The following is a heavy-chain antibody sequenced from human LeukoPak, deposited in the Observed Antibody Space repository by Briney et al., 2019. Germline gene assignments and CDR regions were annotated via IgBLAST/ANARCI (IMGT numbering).Heavy chain of an antibody. CDR2: IIPISGTA. D-gene: IGHD2-2*01. CDR1: GGTFSSYA. V-gene: IGHV1-69*13. Sequence: ASVKVSCKASGGTFSSYAISWVRQAPGQGLEWMGGIIPISGTANYAQKFQGRVTITADESTSTAYMELSSLISKETAVYSCARDRYCSSTGCLNWFDPWGQGTLVTVSS. J-gene: IGHJ5*02. CDR3: ARDRYCSSTGCLNWFDP.